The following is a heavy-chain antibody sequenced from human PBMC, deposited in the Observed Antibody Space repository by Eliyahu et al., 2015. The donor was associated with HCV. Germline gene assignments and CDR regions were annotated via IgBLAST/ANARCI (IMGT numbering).Heavy chain of an antibody. D-gene: IGHD3-9*01. J-gene: IGHJ5*02. CDR3: ARGLTTRYNWFDP. CDR2: IIPIFGTA. V-gene: IGHV1-69*01. Sequence: LEWMGGIIPIFGTANYAQKFQGRVTITADESTSTAYMELSSLRSEDTAVYYCARGLTTRYNWFDPWGQGTLVPVSS.